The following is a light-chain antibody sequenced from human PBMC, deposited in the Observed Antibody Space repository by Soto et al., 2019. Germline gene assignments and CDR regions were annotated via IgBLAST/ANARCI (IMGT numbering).Light chain of an antibody. CDR2: KAS. J-gene: IGKJ2*01. Sequence: DIPMTQSPSTLSGSVGDRVTITCRASQTISSWLAWYQQKPGKAPKLLIYKASTLKSGVPSRFSGSGSGTEFTLTISSLQPDDFATYYCQHYNSLYTFGQGTKLEIK. V-gene: IGKV1-5*03. CDR3: QHYNSLYT. CDR1: QTISSW.